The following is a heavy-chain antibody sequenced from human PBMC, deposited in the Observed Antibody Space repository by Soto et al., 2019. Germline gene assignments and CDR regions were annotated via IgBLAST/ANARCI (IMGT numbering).Heavy chain of an antibody. Sequence: ASVKVSCKASGYTFFSYGISWVRQAPGQGLEWMGWIGTYNGHTSYAQNLQGRVTMTTDTSTRTAYMELRSLRSDDTAVYYCARKSSSSSWFDPWGQGTLVTVSS. CDR3: ARKSSSSSWFDP. CDR2: IGTYNGHT. CDR1: GYTFFSYG. V-gene: IGHV1-18*01. D-gene: IGHD6-6*01. J-gene: IGHJ5*02.